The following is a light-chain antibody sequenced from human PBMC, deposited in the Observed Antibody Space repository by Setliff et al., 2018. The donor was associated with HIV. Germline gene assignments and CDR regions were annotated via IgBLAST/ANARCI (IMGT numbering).Light chain of an antibody. CDR1: ALSKQF. CDR3: QSSYDGGNLGI. CDR2: KDS. Sequence: SYELTQPPSVSVSPGQTAKISCSGDALSKQFAYWYQQKSGQAPVMVIFKDSERPSGIPERFSGSSSGTTVTLTISGVQAEDEAVYFCQSSYDGGNLGIFGGGTKVTVL. J-gene: IGLJ2*01. V-gene: IGLV3-25*03.